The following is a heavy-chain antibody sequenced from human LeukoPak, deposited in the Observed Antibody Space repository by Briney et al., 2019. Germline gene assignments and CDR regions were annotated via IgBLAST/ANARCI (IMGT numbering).Heavy chain of an antibody. V-gene: IGHV3-66*01. CDR1: GFTVSSNY. J-gene: IGHJ4*02. D-gene: IGHD4-17*01. Sequence: GGSLRLSCAASGFTVSSNYMSWVRQAPGKGLEWVSVIYSGGSTYYADSVKGRFTISRDNSKNTLYLQMNSLRAEDTAVYYCVRGETAVTSNLDYWGRGTLVTVSS. CDR3: VRGETAVTSNLDY. CDR2: IYSGGST.